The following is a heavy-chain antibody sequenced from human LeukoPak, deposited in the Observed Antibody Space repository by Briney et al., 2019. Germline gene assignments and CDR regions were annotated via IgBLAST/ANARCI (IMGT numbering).Heavy chain of an antibody. CDR1: GFTFRNYW. J-gene: IGHJ5*02. Sequence: GGSLRLSCAASGFTFRNYWMSWVRQAPGRGLEWVATIKQDGILKDYVDSVKGRFTISRDNAANSLYLHMDNLRVEDTAVYYCARLGGETTRFDLWGQGALVTVSS. CDR2: IKQDGILK. CDR3: ARLGGETTRFDL. V-gene: IGHV3-7*01. D-gene: IGHD3-16*01.